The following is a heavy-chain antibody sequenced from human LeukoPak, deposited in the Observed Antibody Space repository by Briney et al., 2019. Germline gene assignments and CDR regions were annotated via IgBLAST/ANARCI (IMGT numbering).Heavy chain of an antibody. J-gene: IGHJ4*02. D-gene: IGHD2-2*01. CDR1: GFTFGSYW. Sequence: GESLRLSCEASGFTFGSYWMNWVRQAPGKGLEWVANINRDGSEKYYVDSVKGRFTIFRDNAKNSLYLQMNSLRAEDTAVYYCASVVVVPAPMYYFDSWGRGSLVTVSS. V-gene: IGHV3-7*01. CDR2: INRDGSEK. CDR3: ASVVVVPAPMYYFDS.